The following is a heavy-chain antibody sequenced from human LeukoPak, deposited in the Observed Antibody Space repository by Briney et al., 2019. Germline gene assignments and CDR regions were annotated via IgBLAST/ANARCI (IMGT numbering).Heavy chain of an antibody. Sequence: GASVKVSFKASGYTFTGYYMHWVRPAPGQGLGWIGWINPNSGGTNYAQKFQGRVTMTRDTSISTAYMELSRLRSDDTAVYYCARAYYDSSGYPPCVYWGQGTLVTVSS. V-gene: IGHV1-2*02. J-gene: IGHJ4*02. CDR1: GYTFTGYY. CDR3: ARAYYDSSGYPPCVY. D-gene: IGHD3-22*01. CDR2: INPNSGGT.